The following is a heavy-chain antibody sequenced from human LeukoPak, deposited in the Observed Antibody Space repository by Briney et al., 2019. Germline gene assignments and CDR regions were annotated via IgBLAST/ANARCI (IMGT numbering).Heavy chain of an antibody. V-gene: IGHV3-23*01. D-gene: IGHD1-20*01. CDR1: GFTFSSYA. Sequence: PGGSLRLSCAASGFTFSSYAMSWVRQAPGKGLEWVSAVRGSGDSTFYADSVKGRFTISRDNSKNTLYVQMNSLRAEDTAVYYCAKARITGTTGWGDVWDYWGQGTLVTVSS. J-gene: IGHJ4*02. CDR2: VRGSGDST. CDR3: AKARITGTTGWGDVWDY.